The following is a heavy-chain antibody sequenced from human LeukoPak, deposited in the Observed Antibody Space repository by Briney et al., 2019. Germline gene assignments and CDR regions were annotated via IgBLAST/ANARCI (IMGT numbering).Heavy chain of an antibody. CDR3: ARDLAVINPHAFDI. CDR1: GGSISSYY. CDR2: IYYSGST. Sequence: PSETLSLTCTVSGGSISSYYWSWIRQPPGKGLEWIGYIYYSGSTNYNPSLKSRVTISVDTSKNQFSLKLSSVTAADTAVYYCARDLAVINPHAFDIWGQGTMVTVSS. D-gene: IGHD3-16*02. J-gene: IGHJ3*02. V-gene: IGHV4-59*12.